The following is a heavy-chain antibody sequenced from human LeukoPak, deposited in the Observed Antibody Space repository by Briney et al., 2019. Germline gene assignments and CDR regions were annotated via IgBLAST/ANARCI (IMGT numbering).Heavy chain of an antibody. D-gene: IGHD3-9*01. J-gene: IGHJ4*02. CDR2: ISYDGSNK. CDR3: ARGVDDILTGYLDY. CDR1: GFTFSSYA. Sequence: PGRSLRLSCAASGFTFSSYAMHWVRQAPGKGLEWVAVISYDGSNKYYADSVKGRFTISRDNSKNTLYLQMYSLRAEDTAVYYCARGVDDILTGYLDYWGQGTLVTVSS. V-gene: IGHV3-30*04.